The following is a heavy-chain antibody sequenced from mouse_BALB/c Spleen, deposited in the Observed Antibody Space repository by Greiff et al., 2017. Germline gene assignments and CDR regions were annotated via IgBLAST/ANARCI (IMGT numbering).Heavy chain of an antibody. D-gene: IGHD1-1*01. V-gene: IGHV1-62-2*01. CDR3: ARHEDNYGSSYDYAMDY. CDR1: GYTFTEYI. J-gene: IGHJ4*01. CDR2: FYPGSGSI. Sequence: VQLQQSGAELVKPGASVKLSCKASGYTFTEYIIHWVKQRSGQGLEWIGWFYPGSGSIKYNEKFKDKATLTADKSSSTVYMELSRLTSEDSAVYFCARHEDNYGSSYDYAMDYWGQGTSVTVSS.